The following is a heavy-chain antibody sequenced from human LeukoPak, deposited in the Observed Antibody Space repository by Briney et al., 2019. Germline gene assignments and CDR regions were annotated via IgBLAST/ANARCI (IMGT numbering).Heavy chain of an antibody. D-gene: IGHD3-22*01. V-gene: IGHV1-2*02. CDR2: INPNSGGT. J-gene: IGHJ6*03. CDR3: ARFPYYYDSSGYFAGVGYMDV. Sequence: ASVKVSCKASGYTFTGYYMHWVRQAPGQGLEWMGWINPNSGGTNYAQKFQGRVTMTRDTSISTAYMELSRLRSDDTAVYYCARFPYYYDSSGYFAGVGYMDVWGKGTTVTVSS. CDR1: GYTFTGYY.